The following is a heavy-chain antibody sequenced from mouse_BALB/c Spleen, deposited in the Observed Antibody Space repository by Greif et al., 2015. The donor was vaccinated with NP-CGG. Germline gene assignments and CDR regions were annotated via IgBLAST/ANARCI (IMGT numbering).Heavy chain of an antibody. CDR2: INPSNGGT. CDR3: TRKLYYSDAMDY. J-gene: IGHJ4*01. D-gene: IGHD2-12*01. V-gene: IGHV1S81*02. Sequence: QVQLQQSGAELVKPGASVKLSCKASGYTFTSYYMYWVKQRPGQGLEWIGEINPSNGGTNFNEKFKSKATLTVDKSSSTAYMQLSSLTSEDSAVYYCTRKLYYSDAMDYWGQGTSVTVSS. CDR1: GYTFTSYY.